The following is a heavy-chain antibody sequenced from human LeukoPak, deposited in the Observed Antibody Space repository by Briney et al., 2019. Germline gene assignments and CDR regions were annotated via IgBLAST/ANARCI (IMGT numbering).Heavy chain of an antibody. CDR1: GGSISSSSYY. CDR3: ARHVRAYSYGYYYYYGMDV. Sequence: SETLSLTCTVSGGSISSSSYYWGWIRQPPGQGREWIVSIYYSGSTYYNPSLKSRVTISVDTSRNQFSLKLSSVTAADTAVYYCARHVRAYSYGYYYYYGMDVWGQGTTVTVSS. J-gene: IGHJ6*02. D-gene: IGHD5-18*01. CDR2: IYYSGST. V-gene: IGHV4-39*01.